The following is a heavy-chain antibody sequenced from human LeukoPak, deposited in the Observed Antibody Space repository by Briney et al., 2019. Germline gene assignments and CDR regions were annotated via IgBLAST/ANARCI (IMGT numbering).Heavy chain of an antibody. Sequence: ASVKVSCKASGGTFSSYAISWVRQAPGQGLEWMGRIIPILGIANYAQKFQGRVTITADKSTSTAYMELSSLRSEDTAVYYCAKQNRMAAYYYWGQGTLVTVSS. V-gene: IGHV1-69*04. CDR1: GGTFSSYA. J-gene: IGHJ4*02. CDR2: IIPILGIA. D-gene: IGHD1-14*01. CDR3: AKQNRMAAYYY.